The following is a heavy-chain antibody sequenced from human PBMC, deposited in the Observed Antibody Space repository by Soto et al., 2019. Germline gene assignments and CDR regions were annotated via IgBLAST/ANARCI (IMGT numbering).Heavy chain of an antibody. J-gene: IGHJ4*02. CDR3: ARDVRYCTGGSCSAVFDY. CDR1: RFTFSSSW. D-gene: IGHD2-8*02. V-gene: IGHV3-7*01. Sequence: GGSLRLSCAASRFTFSSSWMQWVRQAPGKGLEWVANIKPDGNEKNYVDSVTGRFTISRDNAKNSLFLQMNSLRAEDTAVYYCARDVRYCTGGSCSAVFDYWGQGTLVTVSS. CDR2: IKPDGNEK.